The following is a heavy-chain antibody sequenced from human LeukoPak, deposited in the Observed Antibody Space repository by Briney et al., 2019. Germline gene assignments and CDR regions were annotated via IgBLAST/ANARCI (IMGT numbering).Heavy chain of an antibody. CDR3: ARDPRSGNYLDY. V-gene: IGHV4-30-2*01. D-gene: IGHD3-10*01. J-gene: IGHJ4*02. Sequence: PSQTLSLTCAVSGGSISSGGYSWSWIRQPPGKGLEWIGYIYHSGSTYYNPSLKSRVTIPVDTSKNQFSLKLTSVTAADTAVYYCARDPRSGNYLDYWGQGTLVTVSS. CDR2: IYHSGST. CDR1: GGSISSGGYS.